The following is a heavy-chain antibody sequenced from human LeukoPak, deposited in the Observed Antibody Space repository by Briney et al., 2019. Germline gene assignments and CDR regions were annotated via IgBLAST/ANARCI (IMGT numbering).Heavy chain of an antibody. Sequence: SPSLSLTCTVYGGSISRYYWSWIRQPPGKGLEWIGYIYYSGSTNYNPSLKSRVPISVDTSKNQFSLKLSSVTAADTAVYYCAREVPLQGPERRYFIYWGQGTLVVVSS. J-gene: IGHJ4*02. V-gene: IGHV4-59*01. CDR3: AREVPLQGPERRYFIY. CDR2: IYYSGST. CDR1: GGSISRYY.